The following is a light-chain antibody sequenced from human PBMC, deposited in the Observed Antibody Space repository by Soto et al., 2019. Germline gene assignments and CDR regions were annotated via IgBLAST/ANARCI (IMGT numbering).Light chain of an antibody. J-gene: IGLJ2*01. CDR2: EVS. CDR1: SSDVGGYNY. CDR3: SSYAGSNSV. V-gene: IGLV2-8*01. Sequence: QSVLTQPPSASGSPGQSVTISCTGTSSDVGGYNYVSWYQQHPGKAPKLMIYEVSKRPSGVPDRFSGSKCGNTASLTVSGLQAEDEADYYCSSYAGSNSVFGGGTKLTVL.